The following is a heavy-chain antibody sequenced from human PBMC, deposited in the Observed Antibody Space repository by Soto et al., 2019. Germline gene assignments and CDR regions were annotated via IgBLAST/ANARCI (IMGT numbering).Heavy chain of an antibody. Sequence: PGGSLILSCAASGFTFSSYGMHWVRQAPGKGLEWVSFISSGGSTKYYADSVKGRFTISRDNAKNSLYLQMNSLRAEDTAVYYCAVVPAAMPGDYWGQGTLVTVSS. D-gene: IGHD2-2*01. J-gene: IGHJ4*02. CDR1: GFTFSSYG. V-gene: IGHV3-48*04. CDR3: AVVPAAMPGDY. CDR2: ISSGGSTK.